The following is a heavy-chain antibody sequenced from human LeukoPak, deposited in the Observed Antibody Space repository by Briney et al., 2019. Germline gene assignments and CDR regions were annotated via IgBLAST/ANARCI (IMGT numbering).Heavy chain of an antibody. V-gene: IGHV4-38-2*01. J-gene: IGHJ6*03. CDR1: GYSISSGYY. CDR3: ASLVGATTYYYFMDV. CDR2: IYHSGST. D-gene: IGHD1-26*01. Sequence: PSETLSLTCAVSGYSISSGYYWGWIRQPPGKGLELIGSIYHSGSTYYNPSLKSRVTISVDTSKNQFSLKLSSVTAADTAVYYCASLVGATTYYYFMDVWGKGTTVTVSS.